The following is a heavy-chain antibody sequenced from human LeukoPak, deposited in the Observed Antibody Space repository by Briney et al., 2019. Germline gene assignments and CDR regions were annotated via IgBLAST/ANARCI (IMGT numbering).Heavy chain of an antibody. J-gene: IGHJ6*02. D-gene: IGHD6-13*01. V-gene: IGHV1-8*01. CDR3: ASGDGYSSSRPPYGMDV. CDR1: GYTFTSYD. CDR2: MNPNSGNT. Sequence: ASVKVSCKASGYTFTSYDINWVRQATGQGLEWMGWMNPNSGNTGYAQKFQGRVTMTRNTSISTAYMELSSLRSEDTAVYYCASGDGYSSSRPPYGMDVWGQGTTVTVSS.